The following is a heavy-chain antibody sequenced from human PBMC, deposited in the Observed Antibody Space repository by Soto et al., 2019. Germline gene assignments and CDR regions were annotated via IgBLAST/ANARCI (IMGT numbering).Heavy chain of an antibody. CDR1: GGSFGRYS. CDR3: ARGDEMTAVTIFEY. D-gene: IGHD4-17*01. V-gene: IGHV1-69*13. CDR2: VIPVFNTS. Sequence: SVKVSCKTSGGSFGRYSVSWVRQAPGQGLEWIGGVIPVFNTSNYSLKFQGRVAIFADVSTSTVFMELRSLRSEDTALYYCARGDEMTAVTIFEYWGQGTLVTVSS. J-gene: IGHJ4*02.